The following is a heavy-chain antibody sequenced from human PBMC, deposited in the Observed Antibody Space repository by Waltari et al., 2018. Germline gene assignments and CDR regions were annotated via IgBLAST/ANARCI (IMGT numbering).Heavy chain of an antibody. CDR3: ARDNYNDGSFDV. V-gene: IGHV1-69*10. Sequence: QEQLVLSGAEFKKPGSSVKVFCTPGVVVTTTYAIRWVRPAPGQGLEWMGGIVPVLGLATYAQKMQGRVTITADKSTGTGYMELTSLGPDDTAVHYCARDNYNDGSFDVWGQGTLVTVSS. CDR2: IVPVLGLA. J-gene: IGHJ3*01. D-gene: IGHD1-1*01. CDR1: VVVTTTYA.